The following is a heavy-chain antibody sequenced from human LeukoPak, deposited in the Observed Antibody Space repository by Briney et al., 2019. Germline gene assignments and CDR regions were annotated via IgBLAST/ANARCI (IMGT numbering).Heavy chain of an antibody. CDR2: IQYSWTT. CDR3: AGVGYCSRSSCFAPPFDY. D-gene: IGHD2-2*01. V-gene: IGHV4-59*01. Sequence: SETLSLTCTVSGGSISRYYWSWIRQSPGKGLEGIAYIQYSWTTNYHPSLKSRVTLSVDTSKSQSSQKLNSWTGADTAVHYCAGVGYCSRSSCFAPPFDYWGEGILVTVSS. CDR1: GGSISRYY. J-gene: IGHJ4*02.